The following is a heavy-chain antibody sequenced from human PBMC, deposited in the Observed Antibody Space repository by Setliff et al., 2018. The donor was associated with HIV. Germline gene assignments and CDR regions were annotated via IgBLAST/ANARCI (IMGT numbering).Heavy chain of an antibody. J-gene: IGHJ4*02. CDR3: ASGRKKNYDLFSGYYRILGVDFDY. CDR1: GYNFNNYW. D-gene: IGHD3-3*01. CDR2: IYLGDSDT. Sequence: GESLKISCRGFGYNFNNYWIDWVRQMPGKGLEWMGIIYLGDSDTRYSPSFQGQVTISADKSINTAYLQWSSLKASDTAMYYCASGRKKNYDLFSGYYRILGVDFDYWGQGTLVTVSS. V-gene: IGHV5-51*01.